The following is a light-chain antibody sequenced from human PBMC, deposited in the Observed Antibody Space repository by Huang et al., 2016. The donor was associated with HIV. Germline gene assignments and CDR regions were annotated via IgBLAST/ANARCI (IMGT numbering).Light chain of an antibody. J-gene: IGKJ1*01. CDR2: TVS. CDR3: QQSFSVPRT. Sequence: DIQMTQSPPFLSASVRDRVTFTCRADQNITKSLNWYQQKPGKAPKLLIYTVSTLESGVPPRFSGSGSGSRFTLNIGNLQPEDFATYYCQQSFSVPRTFG. CDR1: QNITKS. V-gene: IGKV1-39*01.